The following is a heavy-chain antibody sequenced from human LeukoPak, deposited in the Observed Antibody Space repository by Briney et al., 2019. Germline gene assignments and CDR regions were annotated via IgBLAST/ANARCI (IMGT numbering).Heavy chain of an antibody. CDR3: ARDWGGGGSFDY. J-gene: IGHJ4*02. D-gene: IGHD3-10*01. CDR2: IYYSGIT. CDR1: GGSISSGGYY. Sequence: SETLSLTCTVSGGSISSGGYYWSWIRQHPGKGLEWIGYIYYSGITYYNPSLKSRVTISVDTSKNQFSLKLSSVTAADTAVYYCARDWGGGGSFDYWGQGTLVTVSS. V-gene: IGHV4-31*03.